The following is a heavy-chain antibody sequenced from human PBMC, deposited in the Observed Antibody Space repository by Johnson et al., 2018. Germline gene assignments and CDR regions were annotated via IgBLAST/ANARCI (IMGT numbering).Heavy chain of an antibody. D-gene: IGHD3-3*01. Sequence: QVQLVQSGAEVKKPGSSVKVSCKASGGTFSSYGINWVRQAPGQGLEWMGGIIPLFGSGKYAQKFQGRITITADESTTSANMALSSLRSEDTDVDYYASTILGDNYAMDVWGQGTTVTVSS. J-gene: IGHJ6*02. CDR3: ASTILGDNYAMDV. CDR2: IIPLFGSG. V-gene: IGHV1-69*01. CDR1: GGTFSSYG.